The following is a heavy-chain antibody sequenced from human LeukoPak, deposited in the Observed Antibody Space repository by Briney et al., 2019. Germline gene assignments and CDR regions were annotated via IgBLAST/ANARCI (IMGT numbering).Heavy chain of an antibody. J-gene: IGHJ4*02. CDR3: AKDRLRSRRLDY. CDR2: ISGSGGST. V-gene: IGHV3-23*01. CDR1: GFTFSSYA. D-gene: IGHD4-17*01. Sequence: GGSLRLSCAASGFTFSSYAMSWVRRAPGKGLEWVSAISGSGGSTYYADSVKGRFTISRDNSKNTLYLQMNSLRAEDTAVYYCAKDRLRSRRLDYWGQGTLVTVSS.